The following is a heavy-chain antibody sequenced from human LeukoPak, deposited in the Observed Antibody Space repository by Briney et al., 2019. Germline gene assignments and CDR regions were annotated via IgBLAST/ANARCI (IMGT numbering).Heavy chain of an antibody. CDR3: ANDLSFGYRSSWYGSDP. V-gene: IGHV4-4*07. J-gene: IGHJ5*02. CDR1: GGSISSYY. D-gene: IGHD6-13*01. Sequence: PSETLSLTCTVSGGSISSYYWSWIRQPAGKGLEWIGRIYTSGSTNYNPSLKSRVTMSVDTSKNQFSLKLSSVTAADTAVYYCANDLSFGYRSSWYGSDPWGQGTLVTVSS. CDR2: IYTSGST.